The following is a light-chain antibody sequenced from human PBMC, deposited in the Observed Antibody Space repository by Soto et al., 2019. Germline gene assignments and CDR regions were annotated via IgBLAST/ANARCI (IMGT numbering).Light chain of an antibody. CDR3: QQYNTYPWT. V-gene: IGKV1-5*03. J-gene: IGKJ1*01. Sequence: DIQMIKNHSTLSASVGDRVTITCRASQNTNSWLAWYQQKPGKAPKILIYKTSNLESGVPSRFSGSGSGTEFTLTISSLQPDDFATYYCQQYNTYPWTFCQGTKVDIK. CDR2: KTS. CDR1: QNTNSW.